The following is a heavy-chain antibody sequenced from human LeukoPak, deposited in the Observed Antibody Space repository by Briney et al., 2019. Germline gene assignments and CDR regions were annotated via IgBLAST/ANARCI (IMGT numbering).Heavy chain of an antibody. D-gene: IGHD1-26*01. J-gene: IGHJ4*02. CDR3: AKSRGELVGPDPFDY. V-gene: IGHV3-9*01. CDR1: GFTFDDYA. CDR2: ISWNSGSI. Sequence: SLRLSCAASGFTFDDYAMHWVRQAPGKGLEWVSGISWNSGSIGYADSVKGRFTISRDNAKNSLYLQMNSLRAEDTALYYCAKSRGELVGPDPFDYWGQGTLVTVSS.